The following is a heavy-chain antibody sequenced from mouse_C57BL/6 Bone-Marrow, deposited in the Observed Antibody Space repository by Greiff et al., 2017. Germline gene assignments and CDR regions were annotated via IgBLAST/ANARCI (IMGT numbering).Heavy chain of an antibody. V-gene: IGHV14-1*01. Sequence: VQLQQSGAELVRPGASVKLSCTASGFNIKDYYMHRVKQRPEQGLEWIGRIDPEDGDTEYAPKFQGKATMTADTSSNTAYLQLSSLTSDDTAVYYCTGRLRYYFDYGGQGTTLTVSS. D-gene: IGHD2-4*01. CDR2: IDPEDGDT. J-gene: IGHJ2*01. CDR3: TGRLRYYFDY. CDR1: GFNIKDYY.